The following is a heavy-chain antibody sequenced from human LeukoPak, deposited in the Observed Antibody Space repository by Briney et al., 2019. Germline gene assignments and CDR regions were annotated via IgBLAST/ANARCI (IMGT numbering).Heavy chain of an antibody. CDR2: INHSGRT. Sequence: PETLSLTCAVSGGSFFGSHWNWIRQSPEKGLEWIGEINHSGRTNYNPSLKSRVTISVDTSMSQFFLKLTSVTAADTAVYYCARDPTTVVTLPYYFDLWGQGTRVPVSA. CDR3: ARDPTTVVTLPYYFDL. J-gene: IGHJ4*02. V-gene: IGHV4-34*01. CDR1: GGSFFGSH. D-gene: IGHD4-23*01.